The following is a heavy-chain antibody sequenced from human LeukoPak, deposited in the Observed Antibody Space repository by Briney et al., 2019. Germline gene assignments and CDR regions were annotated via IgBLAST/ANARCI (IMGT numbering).Heavy chain of an antibody. CDR2: IIPIFGTA. CDR1: GGTFSSYA. V-gene: IGHV1-69*01. CDR3: ASRRTSSSYYFDY. J-gene: IGHJ4*02. Sequence: SVKVSCKASGGTFSSYAISWVRQAPGQGLEWMGGIIPIFGTANYAQTFQGRVTITADESTSTAYMEPSSLRSEDTAVYYCASRRTSSSYYFDYWGQGTLVTVSS. D-gene: IGHD2-2*01.